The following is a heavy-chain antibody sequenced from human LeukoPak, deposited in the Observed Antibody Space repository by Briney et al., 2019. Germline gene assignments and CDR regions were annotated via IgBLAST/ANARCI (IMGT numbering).Heavy chain of an antibody. CDR3: ARVGPAFDY. J-gene: IGHJ4*02. Sequence: SCKXXGYTFTSYDINWVRQAAGQGLEWMGWMNPNSGNTGYAQKFQGRVTMTRNTSISTAYMELSSLRSEDTAVYYCARVGPAFDYWGQGTLVTVSS. CDR1: GYTFTSYD. V-gene: IGHV1-8*01. D-gene: IGHD2-2*01. CDR2: MNPNSGNT.